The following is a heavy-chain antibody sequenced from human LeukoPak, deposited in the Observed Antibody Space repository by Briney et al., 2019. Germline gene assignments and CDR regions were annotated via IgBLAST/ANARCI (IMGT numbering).Heavy chain of an antibody. CDR2: ISTSSSYI. CDR1: GFIFSSYS. V-gene: IGHV3-21*01. CDR3: AELGITMIGGV. Sequence: PGGSLRLSCAASGFIFSSYSISWVRQAPGKGLEWVSSISTSSSYIYYADSVKGRFTISRDNAKNSLYLQMNSLRAEDTAVYYCAELGITMIGGVWGKGTTVTISS. D-gene: IGHD3-10*02. J-gene: IGHJ6*04.